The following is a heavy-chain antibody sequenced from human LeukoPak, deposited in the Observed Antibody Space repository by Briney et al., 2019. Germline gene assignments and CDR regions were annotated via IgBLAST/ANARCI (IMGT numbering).Heavy chain of an antibody. V-gene: IGHV4-59*08. Sequence: SETLSLTCTVSGGSISSYYWSWIRQPPGKGLEWIGYIYYSGSANYNTSLKSRVTISVDTSKNQFSLKLSSVTAADTAVYYCARGRITIFGVVTRSGYGMDVWGQGTTVTVSS. D-gene: IGHD3-3*01. CDR3: ARGRITIFGVVTRSGYGMDV. J-gene: IGHJ6*02. CDR2: IYYSGSA. CDR1: GGSISSYY.